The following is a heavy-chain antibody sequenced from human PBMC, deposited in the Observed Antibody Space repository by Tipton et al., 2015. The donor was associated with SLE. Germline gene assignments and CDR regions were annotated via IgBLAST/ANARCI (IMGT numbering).Heavy chain of an antibody. CDR2: IYQSGNT. CDR1: GFSISSGYY. Sequence: PGLVKPSETLSLSCDVSGFSISSGYYWGWIRQPPGKGLEWIGSIYQSGNTYYNTSLQSRITMSLDTSRNQVFLRLSSVTAADTAIYYCARHDYDDNGYYMQYFDYWGQGTLVTVSS. J-gene: IGHJ4*02. CDR3: ARHDYDDNGYYMQYFDY. D-gene: IGHD3-22*01. V-gene: IGHV4-38-2*01.